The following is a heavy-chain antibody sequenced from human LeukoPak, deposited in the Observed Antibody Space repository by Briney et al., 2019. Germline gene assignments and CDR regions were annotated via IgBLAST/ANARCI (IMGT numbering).Heavy chain of an antibody. CDR2: INTDGSST. J-gene: IGHJ3*02. CDR1: GFTFSSYW. CDR3: ARRDWDDAFDI. D-gene: IGHD3/OR15-3a*01. Sequence: GGSLRLSCAASGFTFSSYWMHWVRQAPGKGLVWVSRINTDGSSTSYADSVKGRFTISRDNAKNTLYLQMNSLRAEDTAVYYCARRDWDDAFDIWSQGTMVTVSS. V-gene: IGHV3-74*01.